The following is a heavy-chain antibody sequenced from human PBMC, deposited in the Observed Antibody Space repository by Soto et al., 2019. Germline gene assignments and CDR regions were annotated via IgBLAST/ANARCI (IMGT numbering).Heavy chain of an antibody. D-gene: IGHD2-15*01. CDR1: GYTFTSYG. V-gene: IGHV1-18*01. CDR3: ARTPTLLTIAYYFDY. CDR2: ISAYNGNT. Sequence: QVQLVQSGAEVKKPGASVKVSCKASGYTFTSYGISWVRQAPGQGLEWMGWISAYNGNTNYAQKLQGRVTMTTDTSTSTAYMELRRLRSDDTAVYYCARTPTLLTIAYYFDYWGQGTLVTVSS. J-gene: IGHJ4*02.